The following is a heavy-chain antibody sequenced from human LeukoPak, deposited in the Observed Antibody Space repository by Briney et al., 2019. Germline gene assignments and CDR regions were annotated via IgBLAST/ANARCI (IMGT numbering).Heavy chain of an antibody. Sequence: SETLSLTCTVSGGSISNYYWSWIRQPAGKGLEWIGRIYTSGSTNYNPSLKSRVTMSVDTSKNQFSLKLSSVTAADTAVYYCARRYDSSGYYRLPFDYWGQGTLVTVSS. J-gene: IGHJ4*02. CDR1: GGSISNYY. CDR3: ARRYDSSGYYRLPFDY. V-gene: IGHV4-4*07. CDR2: IYTSGST. D-gene: IGHD3-22*01.